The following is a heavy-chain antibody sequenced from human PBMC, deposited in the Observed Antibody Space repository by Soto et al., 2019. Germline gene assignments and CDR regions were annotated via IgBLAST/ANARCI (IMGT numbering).Heavy chain of an antibody. V-gene: IGHV3-21*04. Sequence: GGSLRLSCAASGFTFKSYSMNWVRQAPGKGLEWVSAISSASGYIYYADSVKGRFTISRDNSKNTLYLQMNSLRAEDTAVYYCARVELDSGYSDYWGQGTLVTVSS. CDR2: ISSASGYI. CDR1: GFTFKSYS. D-gene: IGHD3-22*01. CDR3: ARVELDSGYSDY. J-gene: IGHJ4*02.